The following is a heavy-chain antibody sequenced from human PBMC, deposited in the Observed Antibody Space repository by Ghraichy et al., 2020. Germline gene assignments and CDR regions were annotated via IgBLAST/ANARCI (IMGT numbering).Heavy chain of an antibody. CDR1: GFTFSSYS. V-gene: IGHV3-21*01. Sequence: GGFLRLSCAASGFTFSSYSMNWVRQAPGKGLEWVSSISSSSSYIYYADSVKGRFTISRDNAKNSLYLQMNSLRAEDTAVYYCARDDNWNYASLGFDYWGQGTLVTVSS. CDR3: ARDDNWNYASLGFDY. J-gene: IGHJ4*02. D-gene: IGHD1-7*01. CDR2: ISSSSSYI.